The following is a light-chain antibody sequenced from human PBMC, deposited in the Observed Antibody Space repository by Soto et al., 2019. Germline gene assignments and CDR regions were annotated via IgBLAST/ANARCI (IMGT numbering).Light chain of an antibody. J-gene: IGKJ2*01. CDR1: QSISTY. V-gene: IGKV1-33*01. CDR2: DTS. Sequence: DIQMTQSPSSLSASVGDRVTITCQASQSISTYLNWYQQKPGKAPNLLIYDTSNVETGVQSRFSGSGSGTGFTFPISSLQPEDTATYYCQQSAYLPYTFGQGTKVEIK. CDR3: QQSAYLPYT.